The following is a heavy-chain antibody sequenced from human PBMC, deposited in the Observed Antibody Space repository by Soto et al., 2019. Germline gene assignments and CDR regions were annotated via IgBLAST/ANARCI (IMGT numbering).Heavy chain of an antibody. V-gene: IGHV1-69*06. Sequence: SVKVSCKASGGTFSSYAISWLRQAPGQGLEWMGGIIPIFGTANYAQKFQGRVTITADKSTSTAYMELSSLRSEDTAVYYCASAGIAVADYYYYYGMDVWGQGTTVPVSS. CDR3: ASAGIAVADYYYYYGMDV. CDR1: GGTFSSYA. J-gene: IGHJ6*02. D-gene: IGHD6-19*01. CDR2: IIPIFGTA.